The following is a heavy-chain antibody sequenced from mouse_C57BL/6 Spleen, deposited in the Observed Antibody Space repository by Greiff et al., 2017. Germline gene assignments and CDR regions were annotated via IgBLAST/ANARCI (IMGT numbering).Heavy chain of an antibody. Sequence: EVKLVESGGDLVKPGGSLKLSCAASGFTFSSYGMSWVRQTPDKRLEWVATISSGGSYTYYPDSVKGRFTISRDNAKNTLYLQMSSLKSEDTAMYYCARHGDYYGSSYRYFYVWGTGTTVTVSS. CDR2: ISSGGSYT. CDR1: GFTFSSYG. V-gene: IGHV5-6*01. J-gene: IGHJ1*03. CDR3: ARHGDYYGSSYRYFYV. D-gene: IGHD1-1*01.